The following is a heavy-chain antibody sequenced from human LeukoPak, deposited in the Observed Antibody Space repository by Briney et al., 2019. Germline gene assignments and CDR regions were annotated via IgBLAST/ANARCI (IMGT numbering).Heavy chain of an antibody. CDR2: MSYDGSNK. Sequence: PGGSLRLSCAASGFTFSSYAMHWVRQAPGKGLEWVAVMSYDGSNKYYADSVKGRFTISRDNSKNTLYLQMNSLRAEDTAVYYCARLSHDYGDYPKAEELYWGQGTLVTVSS. J-gene: IGHJ4*02. CDR1: GFTFSSYA. V-gene: IGHV3-30-3*01. D-gene: IGHD4-17*01. CDR3: ARLSHDYGDYPKAEELY.